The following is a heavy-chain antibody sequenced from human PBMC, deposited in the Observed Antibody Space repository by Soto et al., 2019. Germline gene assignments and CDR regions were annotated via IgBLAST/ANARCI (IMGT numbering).Heavy chain of an antibody. D-gene: IGHD3-22*01. CDR3: ARDFGPYDSSGYYKTYNWFDP. CDR1: GGSISSSNW. J-gene: IGHJ5*02. Sequence: SETLSLTXAVSGGSISSSNWWSWVRQPPGKGLEWIGEIYHSGSTNYNPSLKSRVTISVDKSKNQFSLKLSSVTAADTAVYYCARDFGPYDSSGYYKTYNWFDPWGQGTLVTVSS. V-gene: IGHV4-4*02. CDR2: IYHSGST.